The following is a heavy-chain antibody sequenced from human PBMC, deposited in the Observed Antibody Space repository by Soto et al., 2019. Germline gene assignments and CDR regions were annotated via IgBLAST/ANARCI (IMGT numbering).Heavy chain of an antibody. CDR3: AKDRPNSYGSVGFYYKAGSDY. D-gene: IGHD3-10*01. CDR2: VSGSGGST. J-gene: IGHJ4*02. V-gene: IGHV3-23*01. CDR1: GFTFSGYA. Sequence: VQLLESGGGLVQPGGSLRLSCAASGFTFSGYAMSWVRQAPGKGLEWVSSVSGSGGSTFYADSVKGRLTISRDYSRNTLFLERSSLRAEDPAIYYCAKDRPNSYGSVGFYYKAGSDYWGQGTLVTVSS.